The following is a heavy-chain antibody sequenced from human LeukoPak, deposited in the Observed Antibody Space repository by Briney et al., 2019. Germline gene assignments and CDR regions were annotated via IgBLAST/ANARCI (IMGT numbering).Heavy chain of an antibody. CDR1: GFTFSSYE. Sequence: GGSLRLSCAASGFTFSSYEMNWVRQAPGKGLEWVSYISSSGSTIYYADSVKGRFTISRDNAKNSLYLQMNSLRAEDTAVYYCAKTMEYNSSPIDYWGQGTLVTVSS. CDR2: ISSSGSTI. J-gene: IGHJ4*02. D-gene: IGHD6-6*01. CDR3: AKTMEYNSSPIDY. V-gene: IGHV3-48*03.